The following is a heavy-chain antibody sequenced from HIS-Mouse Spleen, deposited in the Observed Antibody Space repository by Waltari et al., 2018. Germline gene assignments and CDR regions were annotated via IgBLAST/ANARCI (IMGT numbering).Heavy chain of an antibody. CDR1: GGSISSSSYY. CDR2: IYYSGST. Sequence: QLQLQESGPGLVKPSETLSLTCTVSGGSISSSSYYWGWIRQPPGKGLEWIGSIYYSGSTYYNPSLKSRVTISVDTSKNQFSLMLSSVTAADTAVYYCAREIPYSSSWYDWYFDLWGRGTLVTVSS. J-gene: IGHJ2*01. V-gene: IGHV4-39*07. D-gene: IGHD6-13*01. CDR3: AREIPYSSSWYDWYFDL.